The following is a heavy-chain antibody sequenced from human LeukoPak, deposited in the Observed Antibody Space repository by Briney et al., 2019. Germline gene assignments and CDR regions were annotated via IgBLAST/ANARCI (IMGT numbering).Heavy chain of an antibody. V-gene: IGHV4-4*07. D-gene: IGHD3-10*01. J-gene: IGHJ5*02. Sequence: SETLSLTCTVSGGSISSYYWSWIRQPAGKGLEWIGRIYTSGSTNYDPSLKSRVTMSVDTSKNQFSLKLSSVTAADTAVYYCAGVLYGSGSYYHNWFDPWGQGTLVTVSS. CDR3: AGVLYGSGSYYHNWFDP. CDR1: GGSISSYY. CDR2: IYTSGST.